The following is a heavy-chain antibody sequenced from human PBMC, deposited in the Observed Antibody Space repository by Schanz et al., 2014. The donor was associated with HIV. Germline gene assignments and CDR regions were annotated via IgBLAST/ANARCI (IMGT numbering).Heavy chain of an antibody. CDR1: GGTLSNYA. V-gene: IGHV1-69*01. Sequence: QVPLVQSGAEVKKTGSPVKVSCKAFGGTLSNYAISWVRQAPGQGLEWLGLIMPKFGTENYAQKYQGRVTLTADATTAYMDLRSLKFEDTAVYYCVRVANYDGDDYYQRSHFDLWGQGTLVTVSS. D-gene: IGHD3-22*01. CDR3: VRVANYDGDDYYQRSHFDL. CDR2: IMPKFGTE. J-gene: IGHJ4*02.